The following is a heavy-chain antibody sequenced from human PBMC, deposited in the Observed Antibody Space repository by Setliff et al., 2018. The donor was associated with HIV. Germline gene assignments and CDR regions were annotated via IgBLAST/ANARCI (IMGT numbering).Heavy chain of an antibody. D-gene: IGHD1-1*01. CDR1: GFSFSTYW. Sequence: TGGSLRLSCAASGFSFSTYWMNWVRQAPGKGLEFVGAIRREGTTEYAGSVKDRFIVSRDDSKSIAYLQLNSLQNEDTAVYYCTPYLATGTSNFDYWGQGTLVTVSS. CDR3: TPYLATGTSNFDY. V-gene: IGHV3-49*04. J-gene: IGHJ4*02. CDR2: IRREGTT.